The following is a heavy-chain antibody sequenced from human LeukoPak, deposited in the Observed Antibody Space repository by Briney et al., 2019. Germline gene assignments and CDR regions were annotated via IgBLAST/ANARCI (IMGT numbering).Heavy chain of an antibody. CDR1: GFTFSSYG. J-gene: IGHJ4*02. Sequence: GGSLRLSCAASGFTFSSYGMHWVRQAPGKGLEWVAFIRYDGSNKYYADSVKGRFTISRDNSKNTLYLQMNSLRAEDTAVNYLAKPPSYSGGWYLDYWGRGTWSPSPQ. D-gene: IGHD6-19*01. V-gene: IGHV3-30*02. CDR3: AKPPSYSGGWYLDY. CDR2: IRYDGSNK.